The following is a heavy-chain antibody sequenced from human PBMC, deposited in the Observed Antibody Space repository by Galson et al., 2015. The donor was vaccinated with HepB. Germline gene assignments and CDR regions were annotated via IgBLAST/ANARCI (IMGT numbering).Heavy chain of an antibody. V-gene: IGHV4-4*07. CDR2: IYTSGST. D-gene: IGHD2/OR15-2a*01. CDR3: AREGEYPGFDWYFDL. J-gene: IGHJ2*01. CDR1: GGSISSYY. Sequence: SETLSLTCTVSGGSISSYYWSWIRQPAGKGLEWIGRIYTSGSTNYNPSLKSRVTMSVDTSKNQFSLKLSSVTAADTAVYYCAREGEYPGFDWYFDLWARGTLLTVSS.